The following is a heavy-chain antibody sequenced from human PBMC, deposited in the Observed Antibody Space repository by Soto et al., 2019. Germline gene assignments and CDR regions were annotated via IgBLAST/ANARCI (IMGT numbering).Heavy chain of an antibody. CDR1: GFTFSSYG. J-gene: IGHJ4*02. CDR3: ARDGYCTGGSCYSVPVFDY. Sequence: QVQLVESGGGVVQPGRSLRLSCTASGFTFSSYGMHWVCQAPGKGLEWVAVIWYDGSNKYYADSVKGRFTISRDNSKNTLYLQINSLRAEDTAVYYCARDGYCTGGSCYSVPVFDYWGQGTLVTVSS. V-gene: IGHV3-33*01. CDR2: IWYDGSNK. D-gene: IGHD2-15*01.